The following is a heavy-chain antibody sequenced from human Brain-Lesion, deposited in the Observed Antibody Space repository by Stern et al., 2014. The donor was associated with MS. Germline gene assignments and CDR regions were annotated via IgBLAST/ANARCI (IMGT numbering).Heavy chain of an antibody. CDR3: AREGETSDFFPFDY. D-gene: IGHD3/OR15-3a*01. CDR1: GGSMNSRPYY. CDR2: IYISGST. V-gene: IGHV4-61*02. J-gene: IGHJ4*02. Sequence: QVQLQESGPGLVKPSQTLSLTCTVSGGSMNSRPYYWNWLRQPAGKALEWIGRIYISGSTNYNPSLESRVTISKETSQNQLSLKRRSVTAADTAVYYCAREGETSDFFPFDYWGQGAQVIVSS.